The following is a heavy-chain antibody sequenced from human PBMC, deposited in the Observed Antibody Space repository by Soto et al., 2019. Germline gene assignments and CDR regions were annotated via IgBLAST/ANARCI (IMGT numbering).Heavy chain of an antibody. CDR2: INHSGST. J-gene: IGHJ3*02. D-gene: IGHD3-9*01. V-gene: IGHV4-34*01. CDR3: GRELVLHYFDGLFKPQHNVFVI. CDR1: GGSFSGYY. Sequence: SETLSLTCAVYGGSFSGYYWSWIRQPPGKGLEWIGEINHSGSTNYNPSLKSRVTISVDTSKNQFSLKLSSVTAADTAVYYWGRELVLHYFDGLFKPQHNVFVIWAKGTMVTVSS.